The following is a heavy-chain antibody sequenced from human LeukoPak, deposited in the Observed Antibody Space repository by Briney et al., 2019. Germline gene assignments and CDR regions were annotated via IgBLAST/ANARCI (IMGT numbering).Heavy chain of an antibody. Sequence: SETLSLTCTVSGGSISSSNYYWGWIRQPPGKGLEWIGSIYYSGITYYKPSLKSRVTISVDTSKNQFSLKLSSVTAADTAVYYCARGRFLDAFDIWGQGTMVTVSS. V-gene: IGHV4-39*07. CDR1: GGSISSSNYY. CDR2: IYYSGIT. CDR3: ARGRFLDAFDI. J-gene: IGHJ3*02. D-gene: IGHD3-3*01.